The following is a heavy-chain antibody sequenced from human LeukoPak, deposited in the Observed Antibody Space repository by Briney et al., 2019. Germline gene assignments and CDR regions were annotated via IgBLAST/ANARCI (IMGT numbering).Heavy chain of an antibody. V-gene: IGHV4-4*02. D-gene: IGHD5-18*01. CDR1: GGSISSSNW. J-gene: IGHJ4*02. CDR3: AVQGAMAFDY. Sequence: SGTLSLTCAVSGGSISSSNWWSWVLQPPGKGLEWIGSIYYSGSTYYNPTLKSRVTISVDTSKNQFSLKLSSVTAADTAVYYCAVQGAMAFDYWGQGTLVTVSS. CDR2: IYYSGST.